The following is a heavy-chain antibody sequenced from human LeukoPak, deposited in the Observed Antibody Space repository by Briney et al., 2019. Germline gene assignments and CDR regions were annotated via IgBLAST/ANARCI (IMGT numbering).Heavy chain of an antibody. D-gene: IGHD3-10*01. J-gene: IGHJ4*02. CDR2: IRYDGSNK. CDR1: GFTFSSFA. V-gene: IGHV3-30*02. Sequence: GGSLRLSCAASGFTFSSFAMHWVRQAPGKRLEWVAYIRYDGSNKSYADSVKGRFTISRDSSKNTLYLQMNSLRAEDTAVYYCAKDPGAHDKHFDHWGQGTLVTVSS. CDR3: AKDPGAHDKHFDH.